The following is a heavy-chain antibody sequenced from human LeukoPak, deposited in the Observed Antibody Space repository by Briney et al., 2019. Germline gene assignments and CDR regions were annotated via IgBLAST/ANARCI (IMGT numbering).Heavy chain of an antibody. J-gene: IGHJ5*01. D-gene: IGHD2-8*01. CDR3: VLAPNSNWFDF. CDR1: GDSVSGFY. V-gene: IGHV4-59*08. Sequence: SETLSLTCSVSGDSVSGFYWSWIRQSPGTGLEWIGNIHYSGNSNYNPSLKSRVTMSIDTSRNQFFLKLSSVTAADTAVYYCVLAPNSNWFDFWGQGTQVTVSS. CDR2: IHYSGNS.